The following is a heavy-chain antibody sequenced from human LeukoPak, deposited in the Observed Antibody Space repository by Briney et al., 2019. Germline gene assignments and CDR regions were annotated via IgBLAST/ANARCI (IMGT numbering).Heavy chain of an antibody. CDR3: ARLRDYGDYRDAFDI. CDR2: INPSGGST. J-gene: IGHJ3*02. V-gene: IGHV1-46*01. D-gene: IGHD4-17*01. CDR1: GYTFTSYY. Sequence: ASVKVSCKASGYTFTSYYMHWVRQAPGQGLEWMGIINPSGGSTNYAQKFQGRVTMTRDTSTGTVYMELSSLRSEDTATYYCARLRDYGDYRDAFDIWGQGTMVTVSS.